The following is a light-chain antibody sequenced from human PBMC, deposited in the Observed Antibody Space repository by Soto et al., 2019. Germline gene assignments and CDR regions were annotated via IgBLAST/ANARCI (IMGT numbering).Light chain of an antibody. CDR3: QQDATSTGT. J-gene: IGKJ1*01. Sequence: IVYRPCPGTLALSPEERATLSCRASHSITNNYLAWYQQTPGQAPRLLIYGASSRATGIPDRFSGSGSGTDFTLTISRLEPQDFAVYYCQQDATSTGTFGQGTKVDIK. CDR2: GAS. V-gene: IGKV3-20*01. CDR1: HSITNNY.